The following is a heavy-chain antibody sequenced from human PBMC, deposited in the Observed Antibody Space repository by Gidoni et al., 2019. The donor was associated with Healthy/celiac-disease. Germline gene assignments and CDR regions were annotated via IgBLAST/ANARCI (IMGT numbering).Heavy chain of an antibody. J-gene: IGHJ3*02. V-gene: IGHV1-18*01. D-gene: IGHD3-9*01. CDR2: ISAYNGNT. CDR1: GYTFTSYG. Sequence: QVQLVQSGAEVKKPGASVKVSCKASGYTFTSYGTIWVRQAPGQGLEWMGWISAYNGNTNYAQKLQGRVTMTTDTSTSTAYMELRSLRSDDTAVYYCARDIEVLRYFDWLNRQDAFDIWGQGTMVTVSS. CDR3: ARDIEVLRYFDWLNRQDAFDI.